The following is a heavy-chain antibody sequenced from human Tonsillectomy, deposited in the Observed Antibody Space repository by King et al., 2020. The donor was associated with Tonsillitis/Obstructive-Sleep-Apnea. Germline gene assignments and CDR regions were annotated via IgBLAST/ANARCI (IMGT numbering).Heavy chain of an antibody. CDR3: ARGYSSAFDI. CDR2: INHSGST. D-gene: IGHD2-15*01. V-gene: IGHV4-34*01. J-gene: IGHJ3*02. Sequence: VQLQQWGAGLLKPSETLSLTCAVYGGSFSGYYWSWIRQPPGKGLEWIGEINHSGSTNYNPSLKSRVTITVDTSKKQLSLKLSSVTAADTAVYYCARGYSSAFDIWGQGTMVTVSS. CDR1: GGSFSGYY.